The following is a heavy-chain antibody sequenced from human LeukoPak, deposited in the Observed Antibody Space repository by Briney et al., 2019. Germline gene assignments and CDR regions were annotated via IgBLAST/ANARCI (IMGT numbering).Heavy chain of an antibody. CDR3: ARDQYYYDSSGYLFDY. Sequence: SETLSLTCTVSGGSMSGHSWSWIRQPAGKGLEWIGRIYTSGSTNYNPSLKSRVTMSVDTSKNQFSLKLSSVTAAGTAVYYCARDQYYYDSSGYLFDYWGQGTLVTVSS. V-gene: IGHV4-4*07. CDR2: IYTSGST. CDR1: GGSMSGHS. D-gene: IGHD3-22*01. J-gene: IGHJ4*02.